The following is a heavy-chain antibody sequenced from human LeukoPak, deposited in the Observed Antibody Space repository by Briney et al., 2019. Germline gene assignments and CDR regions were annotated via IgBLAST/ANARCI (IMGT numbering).Heavy chain of an antibody. Sequence: PGGSLRLSCAASGFTFSSYSMNWVRQAPGKGLEWVSYISSSSSTIYYADSVKGRFTISRDNAKNSLYLQMNSLRAEDTAVYYCASGINSIAAAGTIPLWGQGTLVTVSS. D-gene: IGHD6-13*01. CDR3: ASGINSIAAAGTIPL. CDR1: GFTFSSYS. J-gene: IGHJ4*02. CDR2: ISSSSSTI. V-gene: IGHV3-48*01.